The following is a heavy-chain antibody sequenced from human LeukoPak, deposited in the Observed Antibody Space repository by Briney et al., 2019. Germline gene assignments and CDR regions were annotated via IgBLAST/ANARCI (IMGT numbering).Heavy chain of an antibody. D-gene: IGHD3/OR15-3a*01. V-gene: IGHV4-59*01. J-gene: IGHJ6*02. Sequence: SETLSLTCTVSGGSISGNYWTWTRQPPGKGLEWIGQIHYTGKADYNLSLRSRITISVDTSKNQMFLKVSSVTAADTAVYYCARFGPYYDMDVWGQGTTVTVSS. CDR2: IHYTGKA. CDR1: GGSISGNY. CDR3: ARFGPYYDMDV.